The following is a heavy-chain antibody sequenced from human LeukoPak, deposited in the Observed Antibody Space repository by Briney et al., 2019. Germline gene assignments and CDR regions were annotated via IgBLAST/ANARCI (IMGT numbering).Heavy chain of an antibody. CDR3: ARDCDRSGYYCY. V-gene: IGHV1-18*04. J-gene: IGHJ4*02. D-gene: IGHD3-22*01. CDR2: ISTYNGDT. Sequence: ASVKVSCKASGYTFSDYYMHWVRQAPGQGLEWMGWISTYNGDTNYAQKLQGRVVINTDTSTSTAYMELRSLRSDDTAVYYCARDCDRSGYYCYWGQGTLVTVSS. CDR1: GYTFSDYY.